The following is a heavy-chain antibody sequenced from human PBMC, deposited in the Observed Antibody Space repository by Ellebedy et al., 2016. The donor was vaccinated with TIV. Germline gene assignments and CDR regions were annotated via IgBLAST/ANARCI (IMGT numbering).Heavy chain of an antibody. CDR2: ISHDFRVI. CDR3: ARGYCINTSSSKFDP. CDR1: GFTSGDYY. J-gene: IGHJ5*02. D-gene: IGHD2-2*01. V-gene: IGHV3-11*01. Sequence: PGGSLRLSCVAPGFTSGDYYMAWIRLTPGKGLEWVSYISHDFRVIHHADSVKGRFAISRNNAKNELYLQMNNLRAEDTAIYYCARGYCINTSSSKFDPWGQGTRVTVSS.